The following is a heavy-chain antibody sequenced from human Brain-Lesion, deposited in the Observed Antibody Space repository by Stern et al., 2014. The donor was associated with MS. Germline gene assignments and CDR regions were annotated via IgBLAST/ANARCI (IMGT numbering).Heavy chain of an antibody. V-gene: IGHV5-51*03. D-gene: IGHD5-12*01. Sequence: VQLVQSGAEVKKPGESLKISCEASGYLFDDYWIGWVRQMSGRGLELVAIIFPRDSNTRYSPSVQGQVTISADKSISPAYLQWSGQKASDPALYYCARSPATPSGYDRFDYWGQGALVTVSS. CDR3: ARSPATPSGYDRFDY. J-gene: IGHJ4*02. CDR2: IFPRDSNT. CDR1: GYLFDDYW.